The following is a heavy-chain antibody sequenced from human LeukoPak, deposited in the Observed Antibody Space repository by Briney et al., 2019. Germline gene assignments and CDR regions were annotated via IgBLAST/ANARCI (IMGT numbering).Heavy chain of an antibody. Sequence: GGSLRLSCAASGFTFRNAYMSWGCQAPGQGLEWIGLIKSKAGGEKRVYIVGVRGRFTISRDDSKDTVYLQMNAVRPEDTAVYYCATEYDDSAADCDFDYWGRGNVVTVSS. CDR3: ATEYDDSAADCDFDY. D-gene: IGHD3-22*01. V-gene: IGHV3-15*01. CDR2: IKSKAGGEKR. J-gene: IGHJ4*02. CDR1: GFTFRNAY.